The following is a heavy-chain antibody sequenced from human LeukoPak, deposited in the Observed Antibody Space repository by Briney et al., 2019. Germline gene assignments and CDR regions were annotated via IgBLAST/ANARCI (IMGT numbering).Heavy chain of an antibody. V-gene: IGHV3-30-3*01. Sequence: GGSLRLSCAASGFTFSSYAMHWVRQAPGKGLEWVAVMSYDGTNKYYADSVKSRFTISRDNSKNTLYLQMNSLRAEDTAVYYCARETGSAVGSTDFDYWGQGTLVTVSS. CDR1: GFTFSSYA. J-gene: IGHJ4*02. D-gene: IGHD4-17*01. CDR3: ARETGSAVGSTDFDY. CDR2: MSYDGTNK.